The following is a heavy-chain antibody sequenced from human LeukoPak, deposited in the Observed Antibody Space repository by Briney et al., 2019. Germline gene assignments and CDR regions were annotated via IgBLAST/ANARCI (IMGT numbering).Heavy chain of an antibody. J-gene: IGHJ6*03. D-gene: IGHD5-24*01. CDR1: GYTFTSYA. Sequence: GASVKVSCKASGYTFTSYAMNWVRQAPGQGLEWMGWINTNTGNPTYAQGFTGRFVFSLDTSVSTAYLQISSLKAEDTAVYYCARERDGYNHYADYYYYYMDVWGKGTTVTVSS. CDR2: INTNTGNP. V-gene: IGHV7-4-1*02. CDR3: ARERDGYNHYADYYYYYMDV.